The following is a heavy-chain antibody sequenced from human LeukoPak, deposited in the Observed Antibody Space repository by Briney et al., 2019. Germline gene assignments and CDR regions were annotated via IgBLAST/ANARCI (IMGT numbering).Heavy chain of an antibody. CDR1: GYTFTNYW. CDR2: IYPDDSET. J-gene: IGHJ3*01. CDR3: ARSQDSSSDAFDV. Sequence: GESLKISCKGSGYTFTNYWIGWGRQMPGKGLEWMGIIYPDDSETAFSLSFPGQVTISADKSINTAFLQWTSLKASDTAMYYCARSQDSSSDAFDVWGQGTMVTVSS. D-gene: IGHD6-13*01. V-gene: IGHV5-51*01.